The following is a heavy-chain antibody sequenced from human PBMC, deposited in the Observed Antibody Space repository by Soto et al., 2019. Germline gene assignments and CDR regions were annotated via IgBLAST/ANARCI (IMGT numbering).Heavy chain of an antibody. Sequence: SETLSLTCAVYGGSFSGYYWSWIRQPPGKGLEWIGEINHSGSTNYNPSLKSRVTISVDTSKNQFSLKLSSVTAADTAVYYCARAVSYGYYFDYWGQGTLVTVSS. V-gene: IGHV4-34*01. CDR3: ARAVSYGYYFDY. D-gene: IGHD5-18*01. CDR2: INHSGST. CDR1: GGSFSGYY. J-gene: IGHJ4*02.